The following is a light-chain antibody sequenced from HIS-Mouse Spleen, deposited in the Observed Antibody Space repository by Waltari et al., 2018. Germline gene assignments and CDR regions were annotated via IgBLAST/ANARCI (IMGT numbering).Light chain of an antibody. CDR1: VLAKKY. V-gene: IGLV3-27*01. Sequence: SYELTQPSSVSVSPGQTARITCSGDVLAKKYARWFQQKPGQAPVLVIYKDSERPSGIPERFYGSSSGTTVTLTISGAQVEDEADYYCYSAADNNRVFGGGTKLTVL. J-gene: IGLJ2*01. CDR2: KDS. CDR3: YSAADNNRV.